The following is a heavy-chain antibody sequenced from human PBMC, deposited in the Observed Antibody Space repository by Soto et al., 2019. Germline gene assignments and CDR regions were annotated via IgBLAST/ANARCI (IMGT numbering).Heavy chain of an antibody. Sequence: QVHLVQSGAEVKKPGASVKVSCKASGYTFTSYGITWARQAPGQGLEWMGWISAHNGNTDYAQKLQGRVIVTRDTSTSTAYMELRRLRSDDTAVYYCARGRYGDSWGQGALVTVSS. V-gene: IGHV1-18*01. CDR1: GYTFTSYG. J-gene: IGHJ4*02. CDR3: ARGRYGDS. CDR2: ISAHNGNT. D-gene: IGHD1-1*01.